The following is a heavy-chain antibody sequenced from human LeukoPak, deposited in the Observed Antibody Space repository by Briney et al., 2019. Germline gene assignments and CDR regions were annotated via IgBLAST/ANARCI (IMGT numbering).Heavy chain of an antibody. D-gene: IGHD1-26*01. Sequence: PGGSLRLSCAASGFTFSYYQMNWVRQAPGKGLEWISYISGSGSTTSFADSVRGRFTISRDNAKNSMFLQMNSLRAEDTAVYYCAREGRKPDNWFDPWGQGTLVTVSS. CDR2: ISGSGSTT. CDR1: GFTFSYYQ. CDR3: AREGRKPDNWFDP. V-gene: IGHV3-48*03. J-gene: IGHJ5*02.